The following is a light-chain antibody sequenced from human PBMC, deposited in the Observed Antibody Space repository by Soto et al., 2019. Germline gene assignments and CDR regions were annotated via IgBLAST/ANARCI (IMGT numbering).Light chain of an antibody. CDR2: DDS. CDR3: QVWDGSSDHEEWV. Sequence: SYELTQPPSLSLAPGQTATITCGGNNIGSKSVHWYQHKPGQAPVLVDYDDSDRPSGIPERFSGSNSGNTAALTISRVEAGDEADYYCQVWDGSSDHEEWVFGGGTKLTVL. CDR1: NIGSKS. J-gene: IGLJ3*02. V-gene: IGLV3-21*02.